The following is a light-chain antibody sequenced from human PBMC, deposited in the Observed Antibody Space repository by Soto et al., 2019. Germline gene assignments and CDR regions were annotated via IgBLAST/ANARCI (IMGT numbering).Light chain of an antibody. CDR2: DAS. CDR1: QSIRSA. CDR3: QQYSTLLT. J-gene: IGKJ4*01. Sequence: ALPLTQSPASLSAPFGDRVTITFRSSQSIRSALGWYQQRPGKVPKLLIYDASSLESGVPSRFSGSGSGTEFTLTITSLQPDDFATYYCQQYSTLLTFGGGTKVDI. V-gene: IGKV1-13*02.